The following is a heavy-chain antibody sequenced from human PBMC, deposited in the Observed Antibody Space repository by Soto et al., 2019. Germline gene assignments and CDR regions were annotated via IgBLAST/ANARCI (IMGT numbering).Heavy chain of an antibody. Sequence: GGSLRLSCAASGFTFSSYSMNWVRQAPGKGLEWVSYISSSSSTIYYADSVKGRFTISRDNAKNSLYLQMNSLRDEDTAVYYCAREGREWFLEWLPQAYYYYGMDVWGQGTTVTVSS. V-gene: IGHV3-48*02. J-gene: IGHJ6*02. D-gene: IGHD3-3*01. CDR3: AREGREWFLEWLPQAYYYYGMDV. CDR1: GFTFSSYS. CDR2: ISSSSSTI.